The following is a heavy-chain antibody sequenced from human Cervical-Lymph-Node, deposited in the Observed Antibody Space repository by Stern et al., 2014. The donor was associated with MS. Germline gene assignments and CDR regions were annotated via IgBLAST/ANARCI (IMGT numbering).Heavy chain of an antibody. V-gene: IGHV7-4-1*01. Sequence: QLVQAGSELKEPGASVKVSCKASGYTFTNFAVNWVRQAPGQGLTWVGWINTNTGNATYAQGFAGRFVFSLDTSVSSAYLQIDSLKAEDTAVYYCARPDISSALKWWGQGSLVTVSS. J-gene: IGHJ4*02. CDR2: INTNTGNA. CDR3: ARPDISSALKW. CDR1: GYTFTNFA. D-gene: IGHD3-3*01.